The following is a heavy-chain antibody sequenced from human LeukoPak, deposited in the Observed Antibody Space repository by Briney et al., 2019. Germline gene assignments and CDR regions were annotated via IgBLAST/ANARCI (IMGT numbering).Heavy chain of an antibody. CDR3: ARNVRVRGAFDY. J-gene: IGHJ4*02. V-gene: IGHV4-39*07. CDR1: GGSISSSSYY. CDR2: IYYSGST. D-gene: IGHD3-10*01. Sequence: PSETLSLTCTVSGGSISSSSYYWGWIRQPPGKGLEWIGSIYYSGSTYYNPSLKNRVTISVDTSKNQFSLKLSSVTAADTAVYYCARNVRVRGAFDYWGQGTLVTVSS.